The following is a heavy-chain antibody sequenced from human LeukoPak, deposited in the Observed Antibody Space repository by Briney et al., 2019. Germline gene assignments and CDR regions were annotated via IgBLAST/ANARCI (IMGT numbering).Heavy chain of an antibody. CDR2: IYPYSGDT. D-gene: IGHD6-6*01. V-gene: IGHV1-2*02. J-gene: IGHJ3*02. CDR1: GYTFTGYY. Sequence: ASVRVSCKASGYTFTGYYIHWVRQAPGQGLEWMGWIYPYSGDTNYAQNFQGRVTMTRDTSISTAYMELSSLKSDDTAVYYCARDRNSGSSLDIWGQGEMLTVSS. CDR3: ARDRNSGSSLDI.